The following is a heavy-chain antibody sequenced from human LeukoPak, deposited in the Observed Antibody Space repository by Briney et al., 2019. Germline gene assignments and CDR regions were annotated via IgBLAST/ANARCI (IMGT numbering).Heavy chain of an antibody. J-gene: IGHJ4*02. CDR3: ARESLVARGGVIDY. CDR1: GGSISSGGYY. D-gene: IGHD3-16*01. CDR2: IYYSGSP. Sequence: SETLSLTCTVSGGSISSGGYYWSWIRQHPGKGLEWIGYIYYSGSPYYNPSLKSRVTISVDKSKNQFSLKLSSVTAADTAVYYCARESLVARGGVIDYWGQGTLVTVSS. V-gene: IGHV4-31*03.